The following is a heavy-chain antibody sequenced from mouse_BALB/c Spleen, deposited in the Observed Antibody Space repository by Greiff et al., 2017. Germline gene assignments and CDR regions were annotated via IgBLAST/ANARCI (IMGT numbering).Heavy chain of an antibody. V-gene: IGHV1S81*02. CDR3: TRRGSSYNFDV. Sequence: QVHVKQSGAELVKPGASVKLSCKASGYTFTSYYMYWVKQRPGQGLEWIGEINPSNGGTNFNEKFKSKATLTVDKSSSTAYMQLSSLTSEDSAVYYCTRRGSSYNFDVWGAGTTVTVSS. CDR2: INPSNGGT. D-gene: IGHD1-1*01. CDR1: GYTFTSYY. J-gene: IGHJ1*01.